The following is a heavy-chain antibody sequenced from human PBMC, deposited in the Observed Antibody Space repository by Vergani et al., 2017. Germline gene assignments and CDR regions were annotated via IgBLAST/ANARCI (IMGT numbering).Heavy chain of an antibody. Sequence: EVQLVETGGGLIRPGESLRLSCAVSGFLVNSNYMSWVRQAPGKGLEWLSIIYSDGRTFYAESVKGRFTVSRDISKNTMSLQVNSLRAEDTATYYCARVWGVARNYYYYMDVWGTGTTVTVSS. CDR2: IYSDGRT. V-gene: IGHV3-53*02. CDR3: ARVWGVARNYYYYMDV. D-gene: IGHD3-16*01. CDR1: GFLVNSNY. J-gene: IGHJ6*03.